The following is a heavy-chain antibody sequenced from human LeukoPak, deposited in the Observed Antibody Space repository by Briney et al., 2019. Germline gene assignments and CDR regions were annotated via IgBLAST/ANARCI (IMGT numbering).Heavy chain of an antibody. V-gene: IGHV3-23*01. CDR2: ISPSGDIT. D-gene: IGHD2-21*02. CDR1: GFTFTTHG. Sequence: GGSLRLSCAASGFTFTTHGINWVRQAPGKGLEWVSAISPSGDITYYADSVKGRFTISRDNYKNTVNLQVSSLRVEDTGVYYCAKDGIVVVPARGYFDHWGQGMLVTVSS. CDR3: AKDGIVVVPARGYFDH. J-gene: IGHJ4*02.